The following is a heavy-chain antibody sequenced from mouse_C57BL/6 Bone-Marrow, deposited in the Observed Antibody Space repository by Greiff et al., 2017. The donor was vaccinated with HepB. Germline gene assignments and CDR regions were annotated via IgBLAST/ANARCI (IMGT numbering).Heavy chain of an antibody. Sequence: LVESGPELVKPGASVKISCKASGYSFTDYNMNWVKQSNGKSLEWIGVINPNYGTTSYNQKFKGKATLTVDQSSSTAYMQLNSLTSEDSAVYYCAKGIYYGKQSYYFDYWGQGTTLTVSS. CDR2: INPNYGTT. J-gene: IGHJ2*01. CDR3: AKGIYYGKQSYYFDY. D-gene: IGHD2-1*01. V-gene: IGHV1-39*01. CDR1: GYSFTDYN.